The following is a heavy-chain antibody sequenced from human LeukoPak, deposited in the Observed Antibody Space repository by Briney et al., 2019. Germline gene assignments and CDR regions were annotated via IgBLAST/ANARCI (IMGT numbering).Heavy chain of an antibody. CDR3: ARGGIQLWLSSGFDY. Sequence: ASVKVSCKASGYTFTGYYIHWVRQAPGQGLEWMGWINPNSGNTGYAQKFQGRVTITRNTSISTAYMELSSLRSEDTAVYYCARGGIQLWLSSGFDYWGQGTLVTVSS. D-gene: IGHD5-18*01. J-gene: IGHJ4*02. CDR1: GYTFTGYY. CDR2: INPNSGNT. V-gene: IGHV1-8*03.